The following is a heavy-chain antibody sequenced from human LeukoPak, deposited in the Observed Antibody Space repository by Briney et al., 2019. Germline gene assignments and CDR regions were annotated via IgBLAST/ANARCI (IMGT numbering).Heavy chain of an antibody. CDR1: GFTFSSYS. V-gene: IGHV3-21*04. CDR2: ISSSSSYI. CDR3: AKHSWWSGYFYFLPFDY. Sequence: PGGSLRLSCAASGFTFSSYSMNWVRQAPGKGLEWVSSISSSSSYIYYADSVKGRFTISRDNAKNSLYLQMNSLRVEDTAVYYCAKHSWWSGYFYFLPFDYWGQGTLVTVSS. D-gene: IGHD3-3*01. J-gene: IGHJ4*02.